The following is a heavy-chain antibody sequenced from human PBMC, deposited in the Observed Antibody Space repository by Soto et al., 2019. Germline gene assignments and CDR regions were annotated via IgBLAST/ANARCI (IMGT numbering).Heavy chain of an antibody. CDR3: ARQKQPQAVDYYYYGMDV. CDR2: ISKDGSNI. D-gene: IGHD5-18*01. Sequence: QVHLAESGGGVVQPGRSLRLSCAASEFTFSTFAVHWVRQAPGKGLEWVAVISKDGSNIYYADSVKGRFTISRDNSKKTLYLQMRGLRAEDTAVYYCARQKQPQAVDYYYYGMDVWGQGTTVTVSS. J-gene: IGHJ6*02. CDR1: EFTFSTFA. V-gene: IGHV3-30-3*01.